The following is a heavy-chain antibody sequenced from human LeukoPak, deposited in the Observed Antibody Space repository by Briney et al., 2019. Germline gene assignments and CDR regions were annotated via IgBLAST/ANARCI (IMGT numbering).Heavy chain of an antibody. CDR3: ARGNRPITIFGVDSDAFDI. CDR2: ISYDGSNK. D-gene: IGHD3-3*01. CDR1: GFTFSSYA. J-gene: IGHJ3*02. Sequence: PGRSLRLSCAASGFTFSSYAMHWVRQAPGKGLEWVAVISYDGSNKYYADSVKGRFTISRDNSKNTLYLQMNSLRAEDTAVYYCARGNRPITIFGVDSDAFDIWGQGTMVTVSS. V-gene: IGHV3-30-3*01.